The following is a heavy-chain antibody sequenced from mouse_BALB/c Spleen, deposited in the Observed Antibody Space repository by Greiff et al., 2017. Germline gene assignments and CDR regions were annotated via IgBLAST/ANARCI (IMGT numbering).Heavy chain of an antibody. CDR2: ISDGGSYT. Sequence: EVQLKESGGGLVKPGGSLKLSCAASGFTFSDYYMYWVRQTPEKRLEWVATISDGGSYTYYPDSVKGRFTISRDNAKNNLYLQMSSLKSEDTAMYYCARDRTGTGTWFAYWGQGTLVTVSA. CDR3: ARDRTGTGTWFAY. V-gene: IGHV5-4*02. J-gene: IGHJ3*01. D-gene: IGHD4-1*01. CDR1: GFTFSDYY.